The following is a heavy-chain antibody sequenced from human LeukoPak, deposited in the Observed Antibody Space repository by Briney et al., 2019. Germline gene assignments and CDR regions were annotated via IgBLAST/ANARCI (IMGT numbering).Heavy chain of an antibody. V-gene: IGHV4-39*01. CDR1: GDSITNGRHY. CDR2: IHYSGST. Sequence: SETLSLTCSVSGDSITNGRHYWGWIRQPPGKGLEWIATIHYSGSTYYNPSLKSRVTISVDTSKNQFSLRLSSVTAADTAVYYCARHRGSYYVPFDYWGQGTLVTVSS. D-gene: IGHD1-26*01. CDR3: ARHRGSYYVPFDY. J-gene: IGHJ4*02.